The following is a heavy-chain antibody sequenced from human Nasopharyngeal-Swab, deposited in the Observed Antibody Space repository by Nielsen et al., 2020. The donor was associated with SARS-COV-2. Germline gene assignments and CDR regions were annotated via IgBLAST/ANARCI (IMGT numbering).Heavy chain of an antibody. CDR2: FYPGDSDT. V-gene: IGHV5-51*01. Sequence: GGSLRLSCKGSGYSFTSYWIGWVRQMPGKGLEWMGIFYPGDSDTRYSPSFQGQVTISADKSISTAYLQWSSLKASDTAMYYCARRTVAYCGGDCYSVAFDIWGQGTMVTVSS. D-gene: IGHD2-21*01. CDR1: GYSFTSYW. CDR3: ARRTVAYCGGDCYSVAFDI. J-gene: IGHJ3*02.